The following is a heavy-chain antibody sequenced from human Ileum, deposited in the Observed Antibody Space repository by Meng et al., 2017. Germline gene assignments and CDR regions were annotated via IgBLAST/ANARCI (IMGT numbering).Heavy chain of an antibody. V-gene: IGHV4-34*01. J-gene: IGHJ4*02. Sequence: QAQLQQGGAGLLKPSETLSLPCAVYGGSFSGYYWSWIRQPPGKGLEWIGEINHSGSTNYNPSLKSRVTISVDTSKNQFSLKLSSVTAADTAVYYCARGGHDSSGYYSFDYWGQGTLVTVSS. CDR3: ARGGHDSSGYYSFDY. D-gene: IGHD3-22*01. CDR2: INHSGST. CDR1: GGSFSGYY.